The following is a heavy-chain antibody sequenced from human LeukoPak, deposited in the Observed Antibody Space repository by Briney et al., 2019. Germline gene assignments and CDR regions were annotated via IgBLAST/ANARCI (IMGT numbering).Heavy chain of an antibody. CDR2: IYPGDSDT. V-gene: IGHV5-51*01. CDR1: GYSFTSYW. J-gene: IGHJ6*02. Sequence: GEALKISCKGSGYSFTSYWIGWVRQMPGKGLEWMGIIYPGDSDTRYSPSFQGQVTISADKSISTAYLQWSSLKASDTAMYYCARLREYSSSSGHYGMDVWGQGTTVTVSS. D-gene: IGHD6-6*01. CDR3: ARLREYSSSSGHYGMDV.